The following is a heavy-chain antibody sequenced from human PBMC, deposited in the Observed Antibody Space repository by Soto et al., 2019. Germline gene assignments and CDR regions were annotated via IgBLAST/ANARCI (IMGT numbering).Heavy chain of an antibody. CDR2: ISYDGSST. V-gene: IGHV3-30-3*01. CDR3: ARQGMAARKYFHRYLDV. J-gene: IGHJ6*02. Sequence: QVHLAESGGGVVQPGRSLRLSCAASGFTFRDYAFHWVRQAPGKGLEWVTLISYDGSSTLFADSVKGRFTISRDNSQKTLYLQMNSLRAEDTAVYYCARQGMAARKYFHRYLDVWGQRTTVIVSS. D-gene: IGHD6-6*01. CDR1: GFTFRDYA.